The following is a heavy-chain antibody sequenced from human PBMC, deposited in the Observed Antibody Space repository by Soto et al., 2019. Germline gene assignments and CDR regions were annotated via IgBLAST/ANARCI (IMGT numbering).Heavy chain of an antibody. V-gene: IGHV3-15*07. J-gene: IGHJ4*02. CDR3: TTRSLSGSYTVDY. CDR1: GFTFSNAW. CDR2: IKSKTDGGTT. Sequence: EVQLVESGGGLVKPGGSLRLSCAASGFTFSNAWMNWARQAPGKGLEWVGRIKSKTDGGTTDYAAPVKGRFTISRDDSKNTLYLQMNSLKTEDTAVYYCTTRSLSGSYTVDYWGQGTLVTVSS. D-gene: IGHD1-26*01.